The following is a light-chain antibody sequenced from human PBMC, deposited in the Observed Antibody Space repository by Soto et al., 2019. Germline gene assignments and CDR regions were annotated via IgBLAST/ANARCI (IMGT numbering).Light chain of an antibody. V-gene: IGKV3-20*01. J-gene: IGKJ4*01. CDR2: GAS. CDR1: QSVSSY. Sequence: EIVLTQSPGTLSLSPGERATLSCRASQSVSSYLAWYQQKRGQPPRLLISGASSRATGIPDRFSGSGSGTDFTLTISRLEPEDFAVYYCQQYGSSPGTFGGGTKVEIK. CDR3: QQYGSSPGT.